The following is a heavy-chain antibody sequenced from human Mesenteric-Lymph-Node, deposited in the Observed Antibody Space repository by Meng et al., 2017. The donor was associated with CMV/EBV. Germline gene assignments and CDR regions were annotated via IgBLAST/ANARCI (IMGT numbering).Heavy chain of an antibody. CDR3: AGVVPAAYYYYGMDV. CDR2: ISSSSSYI. V-gene: IGHV3-21*01. J-gene: IGHJ6*02. CDR1: GFTFSSYA. Sequence: GGSLRLSCAASGFTFSSYAMSWVRQAPGKGLEWVSSISSSSSYIYYADSVKGRFTISRDNAKNSLYLQMNSLRAEDTAVYYCAGVVPAAYYYYGMDVWGQGTTVTVSS. D-gene: IGHD2-2*01.